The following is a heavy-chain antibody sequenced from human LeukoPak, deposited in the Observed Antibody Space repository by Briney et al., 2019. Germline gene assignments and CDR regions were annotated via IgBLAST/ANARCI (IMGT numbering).Heavy chain of an antibody. Sequence: ASVKVSCKASQYNFTSYYIHWVRQAPGQGLEWMGIINPSSGDTNYAQNFQGRVTMTRDTSISTAYMELSRLRSDDTAVYYCATTSGYFYYWGQGTLVTVSS. J-gene: IGHJ4*02. CDR3: ATTSGYFYY. CDR1: QYNFTSYY. D-gene: IGHD1-26*01. V-gene: IGHV1-2*02. CDR2: INPSSGDT.